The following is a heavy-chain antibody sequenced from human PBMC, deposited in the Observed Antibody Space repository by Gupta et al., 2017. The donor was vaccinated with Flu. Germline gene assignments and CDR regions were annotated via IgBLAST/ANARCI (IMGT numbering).Heavy chain of an antibody. CDR3: ARVSDSGWYGRLDY. CDR2: INWNGESV. Sequence: EVQLVESGGGVVRPGGSLRLSCAASGFSLDDHGMNWVRQVPGRGLEWVSGINWNGESVHYADSMKGRFTISRDNAKNSLYLQMDSLRAEDTAFYRCARVSDSGWYGRLDYWGQGILVNVSS. CDR1: GFSLDDHG. J-gene: IGHJ4*02. V-gene: IGHV3-20*01. D-gene: IGHD6-19*01.